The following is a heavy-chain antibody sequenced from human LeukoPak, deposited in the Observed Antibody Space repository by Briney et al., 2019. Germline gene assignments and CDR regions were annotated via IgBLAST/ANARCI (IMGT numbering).Heavy chain of an antibody. J-gene: IGHJ4*02. CDR3: AKDIRPLGYCSSTSCSRFDY. CDR1: GFTFGDYA. Sequence: GGSLRLSCAASGFTFGDYAMHWVRQAPGKGLEWVSGISWNRGSIGYADSVKGRFTISRDNAKNSLYLQMNSLRAEDTALYYCAKDIRPLGYCSSTSCSRFDYWGQGTLVTVSS. D-gene: IGHD2-2*01. CDR2: ISWNRGSI. V-gene: IGHV3-9*01.